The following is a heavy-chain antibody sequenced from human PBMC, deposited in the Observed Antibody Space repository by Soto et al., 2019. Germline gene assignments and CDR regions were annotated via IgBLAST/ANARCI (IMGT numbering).Heavy chain of an antibody. D-gene: IGHD3-9*01. Sequence: SETLSLTCTVSGGSISSGGYYWSWIRQHPGKGLEWIGYIYYSGSTYYNPSLKSRVTISVDTSKNQFSLKLMSLSAADTAVYYCGRLEGLATISYDFDYWGQGALVTVSS. CDR1: GGSISSGGYY. CDR3: GRLEGLATISYDFDY. V-gene: IGHV4-31*03. J-gene: IGHJ4*02. CDR2: IYYSGST.